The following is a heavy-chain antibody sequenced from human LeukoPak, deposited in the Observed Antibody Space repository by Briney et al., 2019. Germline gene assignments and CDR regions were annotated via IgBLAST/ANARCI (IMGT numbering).Heavy chain of an antibody. Sequence: GASVKVSCKASGYTFTSYGISWVRQAPGQGLEWMGWISAYNGNTNYAQKLQGRVTMTTDTSTSTAYMELSSLRSEDTAVYYCARDLWHTYYYDSSGYYPLDYWGQGTLVTVSS. V-gene: IGHV1-18*01. CDR2: ISAYNGNT. CDR1: GYTFTSYG. J-gene: IGHJ4*02. D-gene: IGHD3-22*01. CDR3: ARDLWHTYYYDSSGYYPLDY.